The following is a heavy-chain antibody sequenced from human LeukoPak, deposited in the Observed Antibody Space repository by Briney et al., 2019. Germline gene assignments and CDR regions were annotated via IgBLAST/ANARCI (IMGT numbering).Heavy chain of an antibody. V-gene: IGHV3-30*18. D-gene: IGHD6-19*01. CDR3: AKGEGGDSGWYGDY. J-gene: IGHJ4*02. CDR1: GFAFSNYA. CDR2: ISYDGTNK. Sequence: GGSLRLFCAASGFAFSNYAMHWVRQAPGKGLGWVAVISYDGTNKYYADSVKGRFTISRDNSKNTLFLQMNSLRAEDTAVYYCAKGEGGDSGWYGDYWGQGTLVTVSS.